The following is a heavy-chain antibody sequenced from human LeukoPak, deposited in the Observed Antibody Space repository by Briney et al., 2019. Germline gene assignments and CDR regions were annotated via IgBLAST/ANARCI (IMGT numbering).Heavy chain of an antibody. D-gene: IGHD2-2*01. J-gene: IGHJ4*02. CDR1: GFTFSSYS. CDR2: ISSSSIYI. Sequence: GGSLRLSCAASGFTFSSYSMNWVRQAPGKGLEWVSSISSSSIYIYYVDSVKGRFTISRDNAKNSLYLQMNSLRAEDTAVYYCARAPIKDIVVVPAAIKAYWGQGTLVTVSS. V-gene: IGHV3-21*01. CDR3: ARAPIKDIVVVPAAIKAY.